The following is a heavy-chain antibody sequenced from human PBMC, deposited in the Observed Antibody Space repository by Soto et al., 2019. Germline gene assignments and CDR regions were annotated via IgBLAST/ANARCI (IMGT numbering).Heavy chain of an antibody. CDR2: IIPLSGTA. J-gene: IGHJ4*02. CDR3: AREEGSSGYKS. V-gene: IGHV1-69*01. CDR1: GGTFSSYA. Sequence: QVPLVQSGAEVKKPGSSVNVSCKASGGTFSSYAISWVRQAPGPALEWMGGIIPLSGTANYAQKFQGRVTITADESTSTAYMELSSLRSEETAVYYCAREEGSSGYKSWGQGTLVTVCS. D-gene: IGHD5-18*01.